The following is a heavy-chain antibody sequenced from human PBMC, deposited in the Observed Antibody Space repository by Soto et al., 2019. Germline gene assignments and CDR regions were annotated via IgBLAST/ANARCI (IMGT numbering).Heavy chain of an antibody. CDR1: GDSISSNNNY. Sequence: SATLSLTCTVSGDSISSNNNYWSWFRQPPGEGLEWIGFISYSGTTSYSPSLKSRVTISLDTSKNQFSLSLSSVTAADTAVYYCARGRGYRYGFDPWGQGTLVTVS. D-gene: IGHD5-18*01. CDR2: ISYSGTT. CDR3: ARGRGYRYGFDP. J-gene: IGHJ5*02. V-gene: IGHV4-30-4*01.